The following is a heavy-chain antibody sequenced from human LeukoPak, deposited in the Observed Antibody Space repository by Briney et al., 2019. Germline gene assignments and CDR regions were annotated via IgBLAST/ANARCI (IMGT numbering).Heavy chain of an antibody. V-gene: IGHV3-23*01. CDR3: AKDPRFDY. J-gene: IGHJ4*02. Sequence: PGGSLRLSCAASGFTFSSYAMSWVRQAPGKGLEWVSAISASGSSTYYADSVRGRFTISRDNSKNTRYLQMNSLRAEDTAVYYCAKDPRFDYWGQGTLVTVSS. CDR2: ISASGSST. CDR1: GFTFSSYA.